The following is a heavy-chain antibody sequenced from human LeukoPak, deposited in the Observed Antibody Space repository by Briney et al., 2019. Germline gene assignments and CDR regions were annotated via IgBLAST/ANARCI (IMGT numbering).Heavy chain of an antibody. CDR3: ARVSKYYYDSSGYSDY. D-gene: IGHD3-22*01. J-gene: IGHJ4*02. CDR2: IYYSGST. Sequence: PSEPLSLTCTVSGGSISSGGYYWRWIRQHPGKGLEWIGYIYYSGSTYYNPSLKSRVTISVDTSKNQFSLKLSSVTAADTAVYYCARVSKYYYDSSGYSDYWGQGTLVTVSS. CDR1: GGSISSGGYY. V-gene: IGHV4-31*03.